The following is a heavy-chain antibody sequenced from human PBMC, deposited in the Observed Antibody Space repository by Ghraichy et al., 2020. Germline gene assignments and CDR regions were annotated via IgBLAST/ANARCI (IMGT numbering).Heavy chain of an antibody. CDR1: GGSISSYY. Sequence: GSLRLSCTVSGGSISSYYWSWIRQPPGKGLEWIGYIYYSGSTNYNPSLKSRVTISVDTSKNQFSLKLSSVTAADTAVYYCAGDIQSAFDIWGQGTMVTVSS. J-gene: IGHJ3*02. CDR3: AGDIQSAFDI. V-gene: IGHV4-59*01. D-gene: IGHD5-24*01. CDR2: IYYSGST.